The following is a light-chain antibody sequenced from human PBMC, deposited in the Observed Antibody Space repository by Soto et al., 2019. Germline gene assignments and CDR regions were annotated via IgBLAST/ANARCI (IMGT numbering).Light chain of an antibody. CDR3: QQSNNWPRT. J-gene: IGKJ1*01. Sequence: IVMTQSPATRSVSPGERATLSWRASQSVKSKLAWYQQKPGQAPRLLIYGASTRATGIPARFSGSVSGTEVTLTISRLKSEDGTVYYCQQSNNWPRTFGQGTKVDI. CDR1: QSVKSK. CDR2: GAS. V-gene: IGKV3-15*01.